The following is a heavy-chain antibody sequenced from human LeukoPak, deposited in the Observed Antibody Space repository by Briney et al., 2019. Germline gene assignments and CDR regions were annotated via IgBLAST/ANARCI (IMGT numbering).Heavy chain of an antibody. D-gene: IGHD2-2*01. Sequence: GGSLRLSCAASGFTFSSYGMHWVRQAPGKGLEWVAFIRYDGSNKYYADSVKGRFTISRDNSKNTLYLQINSLRAEDTAVYYCAKDALGYCSSTSCSPIDYWGQGTLVTVSS. CDR3: AKDALGYCSSTSCSPIDY. J-gene: IGHJ4*02. CDR2: IRYDGSNK. V-gene: IGHV3-30*02. CDR1: GFTFSSYG.